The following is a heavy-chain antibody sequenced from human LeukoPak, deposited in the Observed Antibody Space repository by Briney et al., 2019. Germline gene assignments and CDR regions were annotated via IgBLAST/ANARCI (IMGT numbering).Heavy chain of an antibody. CDR3: AKAGSNWYYIDY. CDR2: ISNDGSNK. J-gene: IGHJ4*02. V-gene: IGHV3-30*04. D-gene: IGHD6-13*01. Sequence: GGSLRLSCAASEFTFSNYAMHWVRQAPGKGLEWVALISNDGSNKFYADSVKGRFTISRDYSKNTVYLQMDSLRAEDTAVYYCAKAGSNWYYIDYWGQGTLVTVSS. CDR1: EFTFSNYA.